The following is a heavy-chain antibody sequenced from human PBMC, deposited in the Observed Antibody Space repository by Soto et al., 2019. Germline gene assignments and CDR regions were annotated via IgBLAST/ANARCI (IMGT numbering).Heavy chain of an antibody. Sequence: QVQLVQSGAEVKKPGSSVKVSCKASGGTFSSYAISWVRQAPGQGLEWMGGIIPIFGTANYAQKFQGRVTITADKSTSTAYMELSSLRSEDTAVYYCARRVFSGSYYRSHLNYYYYGMDVWGQGTTVTVSS. CDR2: IIPIFGTA. CDR3: ARRVFSGSYYRSHLNYYYYGMDV. J-gene: IGHJ6*02. V-gene: IGHV1-69*06. CDR1: GGTFSSYA. D-gene: IGHD1-26*01.